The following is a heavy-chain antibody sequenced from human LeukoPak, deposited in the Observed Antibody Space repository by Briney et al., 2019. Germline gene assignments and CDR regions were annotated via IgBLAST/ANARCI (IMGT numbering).Heavy chain of an antibody. Sequence: AASVKVSCKASGYTFTGYYMHWVRQAPGQGLEWMGGIIPIFGTANYAQKFQGRVTITADESTSTAYMELSSLRSEDTAVYYCARDSVLRFLEWLSPGGVYYYYMDVWGKGTTVTVSS. V-gene: IGHV1-69*13. CDR1: GYTFTGYY. D-gene: IGHD3-3*01. CDR2: IIPIFGTA. J-gene: IGHJ6*03. CDR3: ARDSVLRFLEWLSPGGVYYYYMDV.